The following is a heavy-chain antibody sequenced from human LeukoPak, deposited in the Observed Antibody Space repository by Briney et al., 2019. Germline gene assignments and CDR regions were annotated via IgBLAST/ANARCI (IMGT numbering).Heavy chain of an antibody. CDR2: MNPNTGDT. J-gene: IGHJ4*02. CDR3: TRGSLSGSSRDY. Sequence: ASVKDSCKASGYTFTGYDINWVRQATGQGLEWMGWMNPNTGDTGYAQKYQGRVTMTRNSSIDTAYMELSGLRSEDTAVYYCTRGSLSGSSRDYWGQGTLVTVSS. V-gene: IGHV1-8*01. CDR1: GYTFTGYD. D-gene: IGHD1-26*01.